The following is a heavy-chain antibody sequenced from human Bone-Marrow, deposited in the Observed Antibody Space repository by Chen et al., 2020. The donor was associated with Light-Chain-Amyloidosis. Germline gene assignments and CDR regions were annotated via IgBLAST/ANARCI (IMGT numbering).Heavy chain of an antibody. CDR2: IYPADSDA. J-gene: IGHJ4*02. V-gene: IGHV5-51*01. Sequence: EVQLEQSGPEVKKPGESLKISCKGSGYTFPNYWIGWVRQMPGKGLGWMGVIYPADSDARYSPSFEGQVTISADKSIPTAYLQLRSLKASDTAMYYCARRRDGYNFDYWGQGTLVTVSS. CDR3: ARRRDGYNFDY. D-gene: IGHD5-12*01. CDR1: GYTFPNYW.